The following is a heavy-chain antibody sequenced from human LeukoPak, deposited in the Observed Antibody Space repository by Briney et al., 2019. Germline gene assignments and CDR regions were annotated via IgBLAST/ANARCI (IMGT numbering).Heavy chain of an antibody. J-gene: IGHJ4*02. V-gene: IGHV3-23*01. CDR2: ISPSGGIT. Sequence: GGSLRLSCAASGFIFSSYGMHWVRQAPGKGLEWVSGISPSGGITYYTDSVKGRFTISRDNSKNTVSLQMNSLRADDTAIYYCANGPTKDGYHYYFDYWGQGTLVTVSS. CDR1: GFIFSSYG. CDR3: ANGPTKDGYHYYFDY. D-gene: IGHD5-24*01.